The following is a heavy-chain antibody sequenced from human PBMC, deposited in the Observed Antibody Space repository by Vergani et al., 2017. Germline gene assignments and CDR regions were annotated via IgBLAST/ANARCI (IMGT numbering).Heavy chain of an antibody. CDR2: ISISGNT. CDR1: GDSISSGVYY. V-gene: IGHV4-61*02. CDR3: ARDQRWGHSLDR. Sequence: QVQLQESGPGLVKPSQTLSLTCSVSGDSISSGVYYWNWIRQHPGKGLEWIGRISISGNTDYNSSLKRRISMSVETSKNQFSLKVNSLTAADTAVYYCARDQRWGHSLDRWGQGTLVTVSS. D-gene: IGHD5-24*01. J-gene: IGHJ5*02.